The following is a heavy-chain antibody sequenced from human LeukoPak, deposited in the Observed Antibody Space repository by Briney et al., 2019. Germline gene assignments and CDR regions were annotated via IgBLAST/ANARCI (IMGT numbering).Heavy chain of an antibody. CDR1: GGSISSYY. Sequence: PSETLSLTCTVSGGSISSYYWSWIRQPPGKGLEWIGYIYYSGSTNYNPSLKSRVTISVDTSKNQFSLKLSSVTAADTAMYYCARLIFGVVNDAFDIWGQGTMVTVSS. CDR3: ARLIFGVVNDAFDI. D-gene: IGHD3-3*01. CDR2: IYYSGST. V-gene: IGHV4-59*08. J-gene: IGHJ3*02.